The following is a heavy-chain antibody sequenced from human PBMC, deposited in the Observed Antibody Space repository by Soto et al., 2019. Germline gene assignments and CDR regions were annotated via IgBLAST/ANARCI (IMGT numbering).Heavy chain of an antibody. CDR2: INAGNGNT. CDR3: ASSSYYYYGMDV. CDR1: GYTFTSYA. J-gene: IGHJ6*02. Sequence: ASVKVSCKASGYTFTSYAMHWVRQAPGQRLEWMGWINAGNGNTKYSQKFQGRVTITRDTSASTAYMELSSLRPEDTAVYYCASSSYYYYGMDVWGQGTTVTVSS. D-gene: IGHD6-6*01. V-gene: IGHV1-3*01.